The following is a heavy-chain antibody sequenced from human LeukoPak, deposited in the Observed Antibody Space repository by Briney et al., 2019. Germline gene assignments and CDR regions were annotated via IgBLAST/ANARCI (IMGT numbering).Heavy chain of an antibody. CDR2: IYYSGST. J-gene: IGHJ4*02. CDR1: GGSVSSGSYY. D-gene: IGHD4-17*01. Sequence: SETLSLTCTVSGGSVSSGSYYWSWIRQPPGKGLEWIGYIYYSGSTNYNPSLKSRVTISVDTSKNQFPLKLSSVTAADTAVYYCARVHTTVTTYYFDYWGQGTLVTVSS. CDR3: ARVHTTVTTYYFDY. V-gene: IGHV4-61*01.